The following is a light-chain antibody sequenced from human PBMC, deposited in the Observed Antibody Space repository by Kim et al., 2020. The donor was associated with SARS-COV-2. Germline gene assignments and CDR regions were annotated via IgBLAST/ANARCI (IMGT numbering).Light chain of an antibody. CDR1: ISDVGAYEY. CDR3: SSYTTSGTPV. CDR2: DVN. Sequence: GQSFNFSCTGSISDVGAYEYVSWYQHLPGKAPSLIIFDVNNRPSGVSTRFSGSKSGNTASLTISGLQAEYEADYYCSSYTTSGTPVFGGGTKLTVL. J-gene: IGLJ2*01. V-gene: IGLV2-14*03.